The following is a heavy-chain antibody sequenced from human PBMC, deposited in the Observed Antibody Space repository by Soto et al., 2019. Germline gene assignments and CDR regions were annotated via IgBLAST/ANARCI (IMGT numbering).Heavy chain of an antibody. V-gene: IGHV3-7*01. J-gene: IGHJ4*02. CDR1: GFTFSSYW. Sequence: EVQLVESGGGLVQPGGSLRLSCADSGFTFSSYWMSWVRQAPGKGLEWVADIKQDGSEKYYVDSVKGRFTISRDNAKNSLYLQMNSLRADDTAVYYCARVLPGGGYHHDYFDYWGQGTLVTVSS. D-gene: IGHD2-15*01. CDR2: IKQDGSEK. CDR3: ARVLPGGGYHHDYFDY.